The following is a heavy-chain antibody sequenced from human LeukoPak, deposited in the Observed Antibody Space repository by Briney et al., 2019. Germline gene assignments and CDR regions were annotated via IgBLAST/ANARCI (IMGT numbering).Heavy chain of an antibody. CDR2: IYYSGST. CDR1: GGSISSYY. J-gene: IGHJ5*02. D-gene: IGHD6-6*01. Sequence: SETLSLTCTVSGGSISSYYWSWIRQPPGKGLEWIGYIYYSGSTNYNPSLKSRVTISVDTSKNQFSLRLSSVTAADTAVYYCARGSYSSSSWFDPWGQGTLVTVSS. V-gene: IGHV4-59*12. CDR3: ARGSYSSSSWFDP.